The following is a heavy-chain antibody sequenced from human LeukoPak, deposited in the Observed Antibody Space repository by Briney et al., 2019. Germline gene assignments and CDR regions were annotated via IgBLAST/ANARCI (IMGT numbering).Heavy chain of an antibody. V-gene: IGHV3-30*03. Sequence: PGGSLRLSCAASGFTFSSYGMPWVRQAPGKGLEWVAVISYDGSNKYYADSVKGRFTISRDNSKNTLYLQMNSLRAEDTAVYYCARVKPGTTGLKNNWFDPWGQGTLVTVSS. CDR2: ISYDGSNK. D-gene: IGHD1-1*01. J-gene: IGHJ5*02. CDR1: GFTFSSYG. CDR3: ARVKPGTTGLKNNWFDP.